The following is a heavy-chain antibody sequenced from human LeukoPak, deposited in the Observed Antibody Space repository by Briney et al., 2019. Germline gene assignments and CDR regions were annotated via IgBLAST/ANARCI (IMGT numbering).Heavy chain of an antibody. CDR2: FDPEDGET. V-gene: IGHV1-24*01. CDR3: ATWAHYYGSGPRGYYFDY. D-gene: IGHD3-10*01. Sequence: GASVKVSCKVSGYTLTELSMHWVRQAPGKGLEWMGGFDPEDGETIYAQKFQGRVTMTEDTSTDTAYMELSSLRSEDTAVYYCATWAHYYGSGPRGYYFDYWGQGTLVTVSS. J-gene: IGHJ4*02. CDR1: GYTLTELS.